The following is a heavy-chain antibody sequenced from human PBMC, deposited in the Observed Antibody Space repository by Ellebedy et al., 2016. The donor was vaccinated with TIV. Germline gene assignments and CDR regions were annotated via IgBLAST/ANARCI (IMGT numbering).Heavy chain of an antibody. D-gene: IGHD4-11*01. Sequence: SGPTLVKPTQTLTLTCTFSGFSLNTSGMSVSWIRQPPGKALEWLARIDWDDDKYYSTSLKTRLTISKDTSKNQVVLTMTNMDPVDTATYYCARMTVRVFEYYFDYWGQGTLVTVSS. V-gene: IGHV2-70*11. CDR2: IDWDDDK. CDR1: GFSLNTSGMS. J-gene: IGHJ4*02. CDR3: ARMTVRVFEYYFDY.